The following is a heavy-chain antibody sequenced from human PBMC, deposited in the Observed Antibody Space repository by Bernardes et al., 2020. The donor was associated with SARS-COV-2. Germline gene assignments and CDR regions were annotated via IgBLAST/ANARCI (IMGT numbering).Heavy chain of an antibody. D-gene: IGHD2-2*01. CDR3: AREDIVVVPAAPYYYYGMDV. CDR2: TYYRSKWYN. CDR1: GDSVSSNSAA. V-gene: IGHV6-1*01. Sequence: QTLSLTCAISGDSVSSNSAAWNWIRQSPSRGLEWLGRTYYRSKWYNDYAVSVKSRITINPDTSKNQFSLQLNSVTPEDTAVYYCAREDIVVVPAAPYYYYGMDVWGQGTTVTVSS. J-gene: IGHJ6*02.